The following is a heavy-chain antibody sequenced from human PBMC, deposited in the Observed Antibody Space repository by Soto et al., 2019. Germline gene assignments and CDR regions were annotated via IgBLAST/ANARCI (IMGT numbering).Heavy chain of an antibody. CDR1: GFTFSSYD. CDR2: IGTAGDT. V-gene: IGHV3-13*01. CDR3: ARSGYYGSGSYYSNYYYGMDV. Sequence: GGSLRLSCAASGFTFSSYDMHWVRQATGKGLEWVSAIGTAGDTYYPGSVKGRFTISRENAKNSLYLQMNSLGAEDTAVYYCARSGYYGSGSYYSNYYYGMDVWGQGTTVTVSS. D-gene: IGHD3-10*01. J-gene: IGHJ6*02.